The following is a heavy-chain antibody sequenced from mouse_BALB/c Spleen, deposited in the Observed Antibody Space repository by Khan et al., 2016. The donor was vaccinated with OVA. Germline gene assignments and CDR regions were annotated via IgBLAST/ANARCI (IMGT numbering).Heavy chain of an antibody. CDR3: ARTARIKY. D-gene: IGHD1-2*01. Sequence: EVQLVESGPGLVKPSQSLSLTCTVTGYSITSGYGWNWIRQFPGNKLEWMGYISYSGSTNYNPTLKSRISITRDTSKNQFFLQLNSVTTEDTATYYCARTARIKYWGQGTTVTVSS. CDR1: GYSITSGYG. J-gene: IGHJ2*01. CDR2: ISYSGST. V-gene: IGHV3-2*02.